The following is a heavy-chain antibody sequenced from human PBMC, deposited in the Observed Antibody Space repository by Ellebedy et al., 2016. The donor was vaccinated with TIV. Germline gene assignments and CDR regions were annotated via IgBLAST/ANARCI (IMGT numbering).Heavy chain of an antibody. J-gene: IGHJ4*02. CDR2: INPNSVGT. CDR3: ASGTMVRGVMPPLLFDY. V-gene: IGHV1-2*02. Sequence: ASVKVSCXASGYTFTGYYMHWVRQAPGQGLEWMGWINPNSVGTNYAQKFQGRVTMTRDTSISTAYMELSRLRSDDTAVYYCASGTMVRGVMPPLLFDYWGQGTLVTVSS. CDR1: GYTFTGYY. D-gene: IGHD3-10*01.